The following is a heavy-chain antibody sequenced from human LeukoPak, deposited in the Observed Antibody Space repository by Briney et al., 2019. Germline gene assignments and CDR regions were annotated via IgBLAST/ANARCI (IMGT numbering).Heavy chain of an antibody. J-gene: IGHJ4*02. Sequence: ASVKVSCKASGYTFTSYDINWARQATGQGLEWMGWMNPNSGNTGYAQKFQGRVTMTRNTSISTAYMELSSLRSEDTAVYYCAIYYYDSSGYYYGGDYFDYWGQGTLVTVSS. CDR2: MNPNSGNT. CDR1: GYTFTSYD. V-gene: IGHV1-8*01. CDR3: AIYYYDSSGYYYGGDYFDY. D-gene: IGHD3-22*01.